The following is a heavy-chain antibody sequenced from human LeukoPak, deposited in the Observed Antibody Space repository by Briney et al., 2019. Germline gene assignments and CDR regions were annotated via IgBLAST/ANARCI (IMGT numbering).Heavy chain of an antibody. CDR3: ARFGFGELDFDY. CDR2: ISSSGGTI. V-gene: IGHV3-48*03. CDR1: GFTFSSYE. Sequence: GGSLRLSCGASGFTFSSYEMNWVRQAPGKGLEWGSYISSSGGTIYYADSVKGRFTISRDNAKNSLYLQMNSLRAEGTAVYYCARFGFGELDFDYWGQGTLITVSS. D-gene: IGHD3-10*01. J-gene: IGHJ4*02.